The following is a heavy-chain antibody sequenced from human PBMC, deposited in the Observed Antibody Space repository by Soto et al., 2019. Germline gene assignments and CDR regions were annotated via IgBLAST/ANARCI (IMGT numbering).Heavy chain of an antibody. V-gene: IGHV3-23*01. CDR2: INSTTGAT. Sequence: EVQLLESGGGLVQPGGSLRLSCAASGFTFSNYAMNWVRQAPGKGLEWVSTINSTTGATYYADSVKGRFTISRDNSKNTLDPEMNPLRAEDTAVYYCEKVQGLQWMRLPLDYWGQGTLVTVSS. CDR3: EKVQGLQWMRLPLDY. D-gene: IGHD6-19*01. J-gene: IGHJ4*02. CDR1: GFTFSNYA.